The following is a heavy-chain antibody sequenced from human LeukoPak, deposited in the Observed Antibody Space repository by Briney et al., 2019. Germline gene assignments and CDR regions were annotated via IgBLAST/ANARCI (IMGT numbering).Heavy chain of an antibody. CDR2: IYYSGSI. J-gene: IGHJ4*02. V-gene: IGHV4-59*08. Sequence: SETLSLTCTVSGGSTSGYYWSWIRQPPGKGLEWIAYIYYSGSINYNPSFESRVTISVDTSKNQFSLKLTSVTAADTAIYYCARTEKWGGGSEYWGQGTLVTVSS. CDR3: ARTEKWGGGSEY. CDR1: GGSTSGYY. D-gene: IGHD1-26*01.